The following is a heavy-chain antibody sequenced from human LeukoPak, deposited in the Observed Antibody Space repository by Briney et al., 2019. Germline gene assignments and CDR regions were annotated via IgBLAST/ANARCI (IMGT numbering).Heavy chain of an antibody. D-gene: IGHD3-22*01. CDR2: INPKTGGT. Sequence: ASVKVSCKASGYSFTAYHTHWVRQVPGQGLEWMGWINPKTGGTNYAQNFQGRVTMTRDMSISAAYMEVSSLRSDDTAVYYCARDRGRGYDYNSGDFDCWGQGTLVTVSS. CDR3: ARDRGRGYDYNSGDFDC. V-gene: IGHV1-2*02. CDR1: GYSFTAYH. J-gene: IGHJ4*02.